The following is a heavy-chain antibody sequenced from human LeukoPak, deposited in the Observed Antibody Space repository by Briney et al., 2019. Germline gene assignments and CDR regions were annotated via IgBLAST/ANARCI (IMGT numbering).Heavy chain of an antibody. CDR1: GYSFTNYW. CDR2: IWYDGSSK. J-gene: IGHJ6*02. CDR3: AKGVEYYDSSGYFGAYYYYGMDV. V-gene: IGHV3-30*02. D-gene: IGHD3-22*01. Sequence: GESLKISCKGSGYSFTNYWIGWVRQAPGKGLEWVAVIWYDGSSKYYADSVKGRFTISRDNSKNTLYLQMNSLRAEDTAVYYCAKGVEYYDSSGYFGAYYYYGMDVWGQGTTVTVSS.